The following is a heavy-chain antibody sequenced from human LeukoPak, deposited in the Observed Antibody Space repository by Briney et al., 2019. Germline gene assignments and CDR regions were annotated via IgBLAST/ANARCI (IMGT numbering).Heavy chain of an antibody. CDR2: IYRSGST. V-gene: IGHV4-30-2*01. J-gene: IGHJ4*02. D-gene: IGHD3-22*01. CDR3: ARDSPEGYYYDSSGYYAAGFDY. Sequence: SQTLSLTCGVSGGSISSGGFSWSWIRQPPGKGLEWIGYIYRSGSTYYKPSLKSRVTMSVDTSKNQFSLKLSSVTAADTAVYYCARDSPEGYYYDSSGYYAAGFDYWGQGTLVTVSS. CDR1: GGSISSGGFS.